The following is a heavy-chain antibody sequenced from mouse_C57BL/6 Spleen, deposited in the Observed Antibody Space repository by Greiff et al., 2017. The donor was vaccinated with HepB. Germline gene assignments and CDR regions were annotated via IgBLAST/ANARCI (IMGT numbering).Heavy chain of an antibody. CDR1: GYTFTDYN. D-gene: IGHD2-4*01. J-gene: IGHJ1*03. CDR2: INPNNGGT. Sequence: EVQLQQSGPELVKPGASVKIPCKASGYTFTDYNMDWVKQSHGKSLEWIGDINPNNGGTIYNQKFKGKATLTVDKSSSTAYMELCSLTSEDTAVYYCARDDYDVGYFDVWGTGTTVTVSS. V-gene: IGHV1-18*01. CDR3: ARDDYDVGYFDV.